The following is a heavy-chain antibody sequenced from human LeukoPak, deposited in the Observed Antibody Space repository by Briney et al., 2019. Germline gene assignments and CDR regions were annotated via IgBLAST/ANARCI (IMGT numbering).Heavy chain of an antibody. D-gene: IGHD3-22*01. CDR1: GFTFSSYG. V-gene: IGHV3-30*03. CDR3: ARDSYGSGYYMDV. CDR2: ISYDGSNK. Sequence: PGGSLRLSCAASGFTFSSYGMHWVRQAPGKGLEWVAVISYDGSNKYYADSVKGRFTISRDNSKNTLYLQMNSLRPEDTAVYFCARDSYGSGYYMDVWGKGTTVTVSS. J-gene: IGHJ6*04.